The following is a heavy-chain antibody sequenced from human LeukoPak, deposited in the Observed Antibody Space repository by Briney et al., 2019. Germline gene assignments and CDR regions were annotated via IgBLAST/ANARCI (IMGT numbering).Heavy chain of an antibody. V-gene: IGHV4-59*02. CDR1: GGSVSGNSPSSYY. Sequence: SETLSLTCNVSGGSVSGNSPSSYYWSWIRQAPGRGLEYIGHVYHSGSANYGPSLRGRVAISLDTSKNQFSLEVTALTAADTAVYYCARERGLHQTNGFDYWGQGTLVTVSS. CDR3: ARERGLHQTNGFDY. CDR2: VYHSGSA. D-gene: IGHD5-24*01. J-gene: IGHJ4*02.